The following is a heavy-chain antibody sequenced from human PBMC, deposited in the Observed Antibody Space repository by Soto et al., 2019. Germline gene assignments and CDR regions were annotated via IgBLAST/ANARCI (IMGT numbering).Heavy chain of an antibody. CDR1: GGSISSGGYY. V-gene: IGHV4-31*03. J-gene: IGHJ5*02. D-gene: IGHD6-25*01. CDR3: AREAAGILNWFDP. Sequence: QVQLQESGPGLVKPSQTLSLTCTVSGGSISSGGYYWSWIRQHPGKGLEWIGYIYYSGSTYYHPSLKSRVTISVDTSKNQFSLKLSSVTAADTAVYYCAREAAGILNWFDPWGQGTLVTVSS. CDR2: IYYSGST.